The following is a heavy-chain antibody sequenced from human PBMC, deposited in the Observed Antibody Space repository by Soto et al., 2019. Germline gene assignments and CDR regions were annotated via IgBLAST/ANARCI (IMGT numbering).Heavy chain of an antibody. Sequence: PRGSLRLSCEASGFTFSSSARSWDRQDPGKGLEWVAAISGSGGSTYYADSVKGRFTISRDNSKNTLYLQMNSLRAEDTAVYYCARSGFYDSSGYHGRLFDYWGQGTLVTVSS. J-gene: IGHJ4*02. V-gene: IGHV3-23*01. CDR2: ISGSGGST. CDR3: ARSGFYDSSGYHGRLFDY. CDR1: GFTFSSSA. D-gene: IGHD3-22*01.